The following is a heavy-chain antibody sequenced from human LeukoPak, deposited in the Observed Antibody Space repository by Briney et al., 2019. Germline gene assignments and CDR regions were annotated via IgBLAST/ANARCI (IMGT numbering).Heavy chain of an antibody. Sequence: ASVKVSCKASGYTFTSYGISWVRQAPGQGLEWMGWISAYNGNTNYAQKLQGRVTMTTDTSTSTAYMELRSLRSDDTAVYYCARDSNPAVPQKHNWFDPWAREPWSPSPQ. J-gene: IGHJ5*02. CDR2: ISAYNGNT. V-gene: IGHV1-18*01. D-gene: IGHD6-19*01. CDR3: ARDSNPAVPQKHNWFDP. CDR1: GYTFTSYG.